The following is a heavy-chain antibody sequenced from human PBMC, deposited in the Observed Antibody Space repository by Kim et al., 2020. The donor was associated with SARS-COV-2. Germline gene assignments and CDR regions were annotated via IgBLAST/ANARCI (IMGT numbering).Heavy chain of an antibody. CDR2: IYYSGST. CDR1: GGSISSGGYY. V-gene: IGHV4-31*03. Sequence: SETLSLTCTVSGGSISSGGYYWSWIRQHPGKGLEWIGYIYYSGSTYYNPSLKSRVTISVDTSKNQFSLKLSSVTAADTAVYYCARADLRSGSYVDYWGQGTLVTVSS. D-gene: IGHD1-26*01. J-gene: IGHJ4*02. CDR3: ARADLRSGSYVDY.